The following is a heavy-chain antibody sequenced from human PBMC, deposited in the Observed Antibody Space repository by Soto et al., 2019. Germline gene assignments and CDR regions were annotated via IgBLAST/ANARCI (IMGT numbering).Heavy chain of an antibody. Sequence: GGSLRLSCAASGFTFSSYEMNWVRQAPGKGLEWVSYISSSGSTIYYADSVKGRFTISRDNAKNSLYLQMNSLRAEDTAVYYCAGSTTVQVYYYGMDVWGQGTTVTVSS. CDR3: AGSTTVQVYYYGMDV. D-gene: IGHD4-4*01. J-gene: IGHJ6*02. CDR2: ISSSGSTI. CDR1: GFTFSSYE. V-gene: IGHV3-48*03.